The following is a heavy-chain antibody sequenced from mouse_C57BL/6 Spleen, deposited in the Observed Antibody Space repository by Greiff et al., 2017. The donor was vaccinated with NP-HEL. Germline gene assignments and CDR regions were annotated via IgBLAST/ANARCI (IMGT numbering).Heavy chain of an antibody. Sequence: QVQLQQPGAELVKPGASVKMSCKASGYTFTSYWITWVKQRPGQGLEWIGDIYPGSGSTNYNEKFKSKATLTVDTSSSTAYMQLSSLTSEDSAFSYCARERGGYEVAMDYWGQGTSVTVSS. CDR2: IYPGSGST. J-gene: IGHJ4*01. D-gene: IGHD2-2*01. CDR1: GYTFTSYW. CDR3: ARERGGYEVAMDY. V-gene: IGHV1-55*01.